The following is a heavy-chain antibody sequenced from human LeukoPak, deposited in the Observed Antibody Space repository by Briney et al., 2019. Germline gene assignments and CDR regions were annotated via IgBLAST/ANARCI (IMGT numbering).Heavy chain of an antibody. V-gene: IGHV5-51*01. Sequence: GESLKISCKGSGYSFTSYWIGWVRQMPGKGLEWMGIIYPGDSDTRYSPSFQGQVTISADKSISTAYLQWSSLKASDTAMYYCPRACSSTSCYEEDYYGMDVWGKGTTVTVSS. CDR2: IYPGDSDT. CDR1: GYSFTSYW. D-gene: IGHD2-2*01. J-gene: IGHJ6*04. CDR3: PRACSSTSCYEEDYYGMDV.